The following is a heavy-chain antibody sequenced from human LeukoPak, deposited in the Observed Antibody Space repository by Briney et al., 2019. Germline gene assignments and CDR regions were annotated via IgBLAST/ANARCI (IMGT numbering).Heavy chain of an antibody. J-gene: IGHJ6*02. Sequence: NPGGSLRLSCAASGFTFTTYSMNWVRQAPGKGLEWVSSISSSSSYIFYADSVKGRFTISRDNAKNSLYLQVNSLRAEDTAVYYCARDLLSRMTGTGVYYYYGMDVWGQGTAVTVSS. CDR3: ARDLLSRMTGTGVYYYYGMDV. CDR2: ISSSSSYI. D-gene: IGHD2/OR15-2a*01. V-gene: IGHV3-21*01. CDR1: GFTFTTYS.